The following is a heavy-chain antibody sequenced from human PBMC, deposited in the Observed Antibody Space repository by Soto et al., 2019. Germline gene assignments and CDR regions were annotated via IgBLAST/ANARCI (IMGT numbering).Heavy chain of an antibody. J-gene: IGHJ4*02. D-gene: IGHD6-19*01. CDR1: GYSFTSYW. CDR2: IYPGDSDT. Sequence: GESLKISCKGSGYSFTSYWIGWVRQMPGKGPEWMGIIYPGDSDTRYSPSFQGQVTISSDKSISTAYLQWSSLKASDTAMYYCARLGGDSSDGPYLYYWGQGTLVTVSS. CDR3: ARLGGDSSDGPYLYY. V-gene: IGHV5-51*01.